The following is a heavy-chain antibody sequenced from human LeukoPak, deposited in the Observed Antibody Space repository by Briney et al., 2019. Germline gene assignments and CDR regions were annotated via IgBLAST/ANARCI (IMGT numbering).Heavy chain of an antibody. J-gene: IGHJ4*02. CDR2: ISGSGGST. D-gene: IGHD3-22*01. V-gene: IGHV3-23*01. Sequence: GGSLRLSCAASGFTFSSYAMSWVRQAPGKGLEWVSAISGSGGSTYYADSVKGRFTISRDNSKNTLYLQMNSLRAEDTAVYYCARRFPSYYYDSSGYYYFPAFDYWGQGTLVTVSS. CDR1: GFTFSSYA. CDR3: ARRFPSYYYDSSGYYYFPAFDY.